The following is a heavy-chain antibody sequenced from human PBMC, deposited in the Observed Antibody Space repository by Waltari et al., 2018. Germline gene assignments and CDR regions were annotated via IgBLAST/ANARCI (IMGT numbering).Heavy chain of an antibody. J-gene: IGHJ4*02. CDR1: GVSFSNYY. CDR2: ITHSGST. CDR3: ARGTPVRIFDD. Sequence: QVQLQQWGAGLLKPSETLSLTCAVYGVSFSNYYWTWIRQSPGKGLEWIGEITHSGSTYYHPSLKSRVNILVASSANQFSLRLCSVTAADTAVYYCARGTPVRIFDDWGQGTLVTVSS. D-gene: IGHD2-15*01. V-gene: IGHV4-34*01.